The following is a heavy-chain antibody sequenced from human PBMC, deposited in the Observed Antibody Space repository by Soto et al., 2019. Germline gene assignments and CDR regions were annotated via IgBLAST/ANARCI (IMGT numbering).Heavy chain of an antibody. D-gene: IGHD2-21*01. CDR3: ARIVRGIVITYYYMDV. V-gene: IGHV4-39*01. CDR1: GGSISSSSYY. CDR2: IFYSGST. J-gene: IGHJ6*03. Sequence: QVQLQESGPGLVKPSETLSLTCTVSGGSISSSSYYWGWIRQPPGKGLEWIGSIFYSGSTHYNPSLQSRVTISVDTSTNQFSLKLRSVTAADTAVYYCARIVRGIVITYYYMDVWGKGTTVTVSS.